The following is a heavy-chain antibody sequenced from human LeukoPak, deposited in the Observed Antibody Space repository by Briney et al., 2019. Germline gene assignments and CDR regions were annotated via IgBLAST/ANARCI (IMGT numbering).Heavy chain of an antibody. CDR2: ISGSGGST. Sequence: GGSLRLSCAASGFTFSSYAMSWVRQAPGKGLEWVSAISGSGGSTYYADSVKGRFTISRDNSKNTLYLQMNSLRAEDTAVYYCAKAQSGWIQLFIGPRIDWYFDLWGRGTLVTVSS. CDR3: AKAQSGWIQLFIGPRIDWYFDL. J-gene: IGHJ2*01. CDR1: GFTFSSYA. D-gene: IGHD5-18*01. V-gene: IGHV3-23*01.